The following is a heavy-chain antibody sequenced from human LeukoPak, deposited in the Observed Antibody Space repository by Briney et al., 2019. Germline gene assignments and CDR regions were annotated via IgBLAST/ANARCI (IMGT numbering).Heavy chain of an antibody. J-gene: IGHJ4*02. CDR2: ISGSSGST. V-gene: IGHV3-23*01. CDR1: GFTFSSYA. CDR3: AKDLWTGTTLFDY. D-gene: IGHD1-7*01. Sequence: PGGSLRLSCAASGFTFSSYAMSWVRQAPGKGLEWVSGISGSSGSTYYADSVKGRFTISRDNSKNTLYLQMNSLRAEDTAVYYCAKDLWTGTTLFDYWGQGTLVTVSS.